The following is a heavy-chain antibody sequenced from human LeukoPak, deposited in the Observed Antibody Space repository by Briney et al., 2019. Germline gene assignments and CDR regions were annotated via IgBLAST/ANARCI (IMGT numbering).Heavy chain of an antibody. Sequence: GGSLRLSCAASGFTFSSYSMNWLRQAPGKGLEWVSSISCSSSYIHYADSVQGRLTIPRDNAKNSLYLQTNGQRAEDRAVYYCARDSDISSWRVDAFDIWGQGTMVAVSS. CDR3: ARDSDISSWRVDAFDI. CDR1: GFTFSSYS. CDR2: ISCSSSYI. J-gene: IGHJ3*02. D-gene: IGHD6-13*01. V-gene: IGHV3-21*01.